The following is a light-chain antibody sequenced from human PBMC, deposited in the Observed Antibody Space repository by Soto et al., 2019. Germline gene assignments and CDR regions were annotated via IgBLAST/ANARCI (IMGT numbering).Light chain of an antibody. V-gene: IGLV2-14*03. CDR1: SSDVGGYNY. CDR2: DVT. CDR3: SSYTTSNTRQLV. Sequence: QSALTQPASVSGSPGQSITISCTGTSSDVGGYNYVSWYQHHPGKAPKLIIYDVTNRPSGVSNPFSGSKSGNTASLTISGLQPEDEADYYCSSYTTSNTRQLVFGTGTKV. J-gene: IGLJ1*01.